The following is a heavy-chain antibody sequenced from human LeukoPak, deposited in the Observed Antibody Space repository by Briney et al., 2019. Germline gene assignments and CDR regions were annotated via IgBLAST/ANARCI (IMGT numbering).Heavy chain of an antibody. V-gene: IGHV3-33*01. CDR1: GFNFCSYG. Sequence: GGSLRLSCAASGFNFCSYGMLWVREGPGKGLEWVADIWYEGSNKYYADSVKGRFTISRDNSKTTLYLQMNSLRAEDTAVYYCARDLETDDSSGNLESGYFDYWGQGTLVTVSS. J-gene: IGHJ4*02. CDR2: IWYEGSNK. CDR3: ARDLETDDSSGNLESGYFDY. D-gene: IGHD3-22*01.